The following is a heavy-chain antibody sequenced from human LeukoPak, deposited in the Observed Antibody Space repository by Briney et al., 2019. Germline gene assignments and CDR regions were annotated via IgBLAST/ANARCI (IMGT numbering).Heavy chain of an antibody. D-gene: IGHD3-10*01. CDR2: ISGSGGST. CDR3: AKDRTYGSGSSTLFDY. CDR1: GFTFSSYA. Sequence: PGGSLRLSCAASGFTFSSYAMSWVRQAPGEGLEWVSAISGSGGSTYYADSGKGRFTISRDNSKNTLYLQMNSLRAEDTAVYYCAKDRTYGSGSSTLFDYWGQGTLVTVSS. V-gene: IGHV3-23*01. J-gene: IGHJ4*02.